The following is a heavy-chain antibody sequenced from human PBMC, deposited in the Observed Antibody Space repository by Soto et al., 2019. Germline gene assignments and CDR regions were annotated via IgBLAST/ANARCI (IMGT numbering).Heavy chain of an antibody. CDR3: AKGDCSGGTCYRGFDY. Sequence: GGSLRLSCAASGFTFSSYDMSWVRQAPGKGLEWVSGVSASGSITSYADSAKGRFTISRDNAKNTVFLQMSSLRAEDTAVYYCAKGDCSGGTCYRGFDYWGQGTLVTVSS. CDR2: VSASGSIT. J-gene: IGHJ4*02. V-gene: IGHV3-23*01. D-gene: IGHD2-15*01. CDR1: GFTFSSYD.